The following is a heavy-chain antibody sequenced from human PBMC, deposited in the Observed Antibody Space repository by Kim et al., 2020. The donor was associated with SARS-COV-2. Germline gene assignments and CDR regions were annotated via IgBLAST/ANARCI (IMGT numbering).Heavy chain of an antibody. D-gene: IGHD1-26*01. Sequence: GGSLRLSCAASGFTFSSYSMNWVRQAPGKGLEWVSSISSSSSYIYYADSVKGRFTISRDNAKNSLYLQMNSLRAEDTAVYYCARDCASYYDLYYFDYWGQGTPVTVSS. V-gene: IGHV3-21*01. CDR2: ISSSSSYI. CDR3: ARDCASYYDLYYFDY. J-gene: IGHJ4*02. CDR1: GFTFSSYS.